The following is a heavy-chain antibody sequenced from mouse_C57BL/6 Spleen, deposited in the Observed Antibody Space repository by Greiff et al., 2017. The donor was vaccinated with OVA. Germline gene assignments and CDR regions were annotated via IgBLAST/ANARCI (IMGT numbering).Heavy chain of an antibody. V-gene: IGHV1-78*01. CDR3: ARNYYDGSSYDDY. Sequence: QVQLQQSDAELVKPGASVKISCKVSGYTFTDHTIHWMKQRPEQGLEWIGYIYPRDGSTKYNEKFKGKATLTVDKSSSTAYMQLNSLTSEDSAVYYCARNYYDGSSYDDYWGQGTTLTVSS. CDR2: IYPRDGST. J-gene: IGHJ2*01. CDR1: GYTFTDHT. D-gene: IGHD1-1*01.